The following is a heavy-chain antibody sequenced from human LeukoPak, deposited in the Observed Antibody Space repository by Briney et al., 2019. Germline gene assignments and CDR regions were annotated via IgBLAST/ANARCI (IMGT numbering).Heavy chain of an antibody. CDR3: ARWGHRGSGASYYYYYYMDV. Sequence: PSETLSLTCAVYGGSFSGHYWSWIRQPPGKGLEWIGEINHSGSTNYNPSLKSRVTISVDTSKNQFSLKLSSVTAADTAVYYCARWGHRGSGASYYYYYYMDVWGKGTTVTVSS. J-gene: IGHJ6*03. CDR1: GGSFSGHY. V-gene: IGHV4-34*01. D-gene: IGHD3-16*01. CDR2: INHSGST.